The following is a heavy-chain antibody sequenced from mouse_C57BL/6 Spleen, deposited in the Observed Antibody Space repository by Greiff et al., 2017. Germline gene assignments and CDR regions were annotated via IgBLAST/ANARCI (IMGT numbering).Heavy chain of an antibody. J-gene: IGHJ3*01. CDR2: IDPENGDT. D-gene: IGHD2-1*01. V-gene: IGHV14-4*01. CDR3: TTRVYYGNFGAY. Sequence: VQLQQSGAELVRPGASVKLSCTASGFNIKDDYMHWVKQRPEQGLEWIGWIDPENGDTEYASKFQGKATITADTSSNTAYLQLSSLTSEDTAVYYCTTRVYYGNFGAYWGQGTLVTVSA. CDR1: GFNIKDDY.